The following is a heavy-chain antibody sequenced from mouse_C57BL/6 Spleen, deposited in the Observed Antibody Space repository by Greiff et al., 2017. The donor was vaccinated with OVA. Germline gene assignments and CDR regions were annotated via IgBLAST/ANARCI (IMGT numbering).Heavy chain of an antibody. Sequence: EVKVVESGGDLVKPGGSLKLSCAASGFTFSSYGMSWVRQTPDKRLEWVATISSGGSYTYYPDSVKGRFTISRDNAKNTLYLQMSSLKSEDTAMYYCARHYGSIGDYDVFAYWGQGTLVTVSA. V-gene: IGHV5-6*01. D-gene: IGHD2-4*01. CDR1: GFTFSSYG. CDR3: ARHYGSIGDYDVFAY. CDR2: ISSGGSYT. J-gene: IGHJ3*01.